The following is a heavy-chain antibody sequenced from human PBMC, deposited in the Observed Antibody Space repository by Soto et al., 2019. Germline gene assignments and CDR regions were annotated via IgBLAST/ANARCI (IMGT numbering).Heavy chain of an antibody. CDR2: ISIDGSSK. V-gene: IGHV3-30*04. CDR3: ARVSRAMIVVVITVSFDY. CDR1: GFTFSSYA. J-gene: IGHJ4*02. Sequence: QVQLVESGGGVVQPGRSLRLSCAASGFTFSSYAMHWVRQAPGKGLEWVAVISIDGSSKYYADSVKGRFTISRDNSKNTLYLQMNSLGSEDTAVYYCARVSRAMIVVVITVSFDYWGQGTLVTVSS. D-gene: IGHD3-22*01.